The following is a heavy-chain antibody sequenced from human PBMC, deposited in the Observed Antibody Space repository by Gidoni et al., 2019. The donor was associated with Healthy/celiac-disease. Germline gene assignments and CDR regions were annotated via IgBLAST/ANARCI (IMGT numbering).Heavy chain of an antibody. V-gene: IGHV3-53*01. Sequence: EVQLVESGGGLIQPGGSLRLYCAASGFTVSSICMSWVSQAPGKMLGWVSVIYGGGRALYADSVEGRFTISRDNSKNTLYLQMNSLRAEDTAVYYCASGSSGWYGSDYWGQGTLVTVSS. CDR2: IYGGGRA. J-gene: IGHJ4*02. D-gene: IGHD6-19*01. CDR1: GFTVSSIC. CDR3: ASGSSGWYGSDY.